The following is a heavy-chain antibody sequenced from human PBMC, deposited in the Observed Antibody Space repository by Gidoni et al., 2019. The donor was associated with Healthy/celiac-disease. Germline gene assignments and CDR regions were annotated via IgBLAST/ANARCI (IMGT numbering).Heavy chain of an antibody. V-gene: IGHV3-48*02. Sequence: EVQLVESGGGLVQPGGSLRLSCAASGFTFRSYSMNWVRQAPGKGLEWVSYISSSSSTIYYADSVKGRFTISRDNAKNSLYLQMNSLRDEDTAVYYCAREGGLYYYDSSGYYWGQGTLVTVSS. CDR3: AREGGLYYYDSSGYY. CDR1: GFTFRSYS. J-gene: IGHJ4*02. CDR2: ISSSSSTI. D-gene: IGHD3-22*01.